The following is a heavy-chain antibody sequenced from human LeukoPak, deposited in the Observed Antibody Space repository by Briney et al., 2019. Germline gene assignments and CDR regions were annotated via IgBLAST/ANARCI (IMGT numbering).Heavy chain of an antibody. D-gene: IGHD3-22*01. CDR1: GGSSSGYY. CDR3: ASTYDSSVHGYYMDV. Sequence: PSETLSLTCAVYGGSSSGYYWSWIRQPPGKGLEWIGEINHSGSTNYNPSLKSRVTISVDTSKNQFSLKLSSVTAADTAVYYCASTYDSSVHGYYMDVWGKGTTVTISS. V-gene: IGHV4-34*01. J-gene: IGHJ6*03. CDR2: INHSGST.